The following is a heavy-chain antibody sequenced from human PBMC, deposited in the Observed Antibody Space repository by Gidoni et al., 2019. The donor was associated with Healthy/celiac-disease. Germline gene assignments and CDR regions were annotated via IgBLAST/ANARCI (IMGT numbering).Heavy chain of an antibody. Sequence: EVQLVESGGGLVQPGRSLRLSCAASGFTFDAYAMHWVRQAPGKGLEWVSGISWNSGSIGYADSVKGRFTISRDNAKNSLYLQMNSLRAEDTALYRCAKAAHDFWSGSVSLDNWFDPWGQGTLVTVSS. D-gene: IGHD3-3*01. CDR1: GFTFDAYA. CDR2: ISWNSGSI. J-gene: IGHJ5*02. V-gene: IGHV3-9*01. CDR3: AKAAHDFWSGSVSLDNWFDP.